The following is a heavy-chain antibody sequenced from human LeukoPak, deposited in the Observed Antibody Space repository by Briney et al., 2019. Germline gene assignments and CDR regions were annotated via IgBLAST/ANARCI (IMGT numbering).Heavy chain of an antibody. V-gene: IGHV4-38-2*02. J-gene: IGHJ6*03. Sequence: MTSETLSLTCTVSGYSISSGHYWGWIRQPPGKGLEWIGSMYHSGSTYYNPPLKSRVTISEDTSKNQFSLKLRSVTAADTAVYYCARGYCSGGSCYSYYYYNYMDVWGKGTTVTVSS. D-gene: IGHD2-15*01. CDR2: MYHSGST. CDR1: GYSISSGHY. CDR3: ARGYCSGGSCYSYYYYNYMDV.